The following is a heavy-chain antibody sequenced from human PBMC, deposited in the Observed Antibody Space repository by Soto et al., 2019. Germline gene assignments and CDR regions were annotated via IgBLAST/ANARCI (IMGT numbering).Heavy chain of an antibody. CDR2: ISGSSNFI. CDR3: ATPMALPGSDY. D-gene: IGHD3-10*01. J-gene: IGHJ4*02. CDR1: GFTFSNYN. V-gene: IGHV3-21*01. Sequence: EVQLVESGGGLVKPGGSLRLSCAASGFTFSNYNINWVRQAPGKGLEWVSSISGSSNFIYYADSVKGRFTISRDNAKISLYLQMNSLRVEDTAVYYCATPMALPGSDYWGQGTLVTVSS.